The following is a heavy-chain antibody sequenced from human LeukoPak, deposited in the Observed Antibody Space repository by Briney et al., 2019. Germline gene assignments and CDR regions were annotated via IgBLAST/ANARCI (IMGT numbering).Heavy chain of an antibody. CDR1: GYTFSSYG. Sequence: GASVKVSCKASGYTFSSYGFNWVRQAPGQGLEWMGWISVHNGNSNYARKLQGRVTLTTDTSTNTAYMELRNLRSDDTAVYYCARAPFQLYCSGGNCYFDLWGQGTLVTVSS. J-gene: IGHJ4*02. V-gene: IGHV1-18*01. CDR3: ARAPFQLYCSGGNCYFDL. CDR2: ISVHNGNS. D-gene: IGHD2-15*01.